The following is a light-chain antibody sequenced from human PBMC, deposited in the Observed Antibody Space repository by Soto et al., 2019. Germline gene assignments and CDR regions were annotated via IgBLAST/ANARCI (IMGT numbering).Light chain of an antibody. CDR2: ATS. CDR3: QQYNKWPLT. Sequence: EIVMTQSPATLSVSPGERATLSCRASESASTNLAWYQQRPGQAPWLLIYATSTRATGIPARFTGSGSGTEFTLTSGSVQSEDFAVYYCQQYNKWPLTFGGGTKVEIK. J-gene: IGKJ4*01. V-gene: IGKV3-15*01. CDR1: ESASTN.